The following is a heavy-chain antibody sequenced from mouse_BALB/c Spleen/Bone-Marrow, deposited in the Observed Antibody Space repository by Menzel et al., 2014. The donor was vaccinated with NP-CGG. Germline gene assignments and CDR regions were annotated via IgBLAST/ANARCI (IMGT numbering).Heavy chain of an antibody. CDR1: GYSFTDYN. CDR3: TREHGWYFDV. Sequence: VQLQQSGPELVKPGASVKVSCKASGYSFTDYNMYWVKQSHGKSLEWIGYIGPYNGGTTYNQKIKGKATLTADKSSSTAFMHLNSLTSEDSSVYYCTREHGWYFDVWGAGTTVTVSS. J-gene: IGHJ1*01. CDR2: IGPYNGGT. V-gene: IGHV1S135*01.